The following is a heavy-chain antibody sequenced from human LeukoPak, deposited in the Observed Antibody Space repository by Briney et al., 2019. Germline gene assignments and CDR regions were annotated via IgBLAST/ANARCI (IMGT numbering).Heavy chain of an antibody. Sequence: ASVKVSCNASGYTFTSYGISWVRQAPGQGLEWMGWITAYNGNTNYAQKFQGRVTMTTDTYTSTAYMELTSLRSDDTAVYYCAREMVPRYTYGPDWDHFDYWGQGTLVTVSS. V-gene: IGHV1-18*01. CDR3: AREMVPRYTYGPDWDHFDY. CDR2: ITAYNGNT. CDR1: GYTFTSYG. J-gene: IGHJ4*02. D-gene: IGHD5-18*01.